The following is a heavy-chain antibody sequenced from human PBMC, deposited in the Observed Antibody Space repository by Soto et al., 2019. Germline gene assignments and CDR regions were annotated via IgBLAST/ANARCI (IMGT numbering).Heavy chain of an antibody. J-gene: IGHJ6*02. Sequence: GGSLRLSCAASGFTFSSYSMNWVRQAPGKGLEWVSSISSSSSYIYYADSVKCRFTISRDNAKNSLYLQMNSLRAEDTAVYYCARSGEYCSGGSCYFYYYYYGMDVWGQGTTVTVSS. D-gene: IGHD2-15*01. CDR2: ISSSSSYI. V-gene: IGHV3-21*01. CDR3: ARSGEYCSGGSCYFYYYYYGMDV. CDR1: GFTFSSYS.